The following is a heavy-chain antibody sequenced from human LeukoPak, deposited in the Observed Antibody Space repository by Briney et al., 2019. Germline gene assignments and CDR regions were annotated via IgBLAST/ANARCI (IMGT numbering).Heavy chain of an antibody. Sequence: GGSLRLSCAASGFTFSSYSMNWVRQAPGKGLEWVSYISSSSSTIYYADSVKGRFTISRDSAKNSLYLQMNSLRDEDTAVYYCAPHRDGSYPFDFWGQGTLVTVSS. D-gene: IGHD1-26*01. V-gene: IGHV3-48*02. CDR1: GFTFSSYS. CDR3: APHRDGSYPFDF. J-gene: IGHJ4*02. CDR2: ISSSSSTI.